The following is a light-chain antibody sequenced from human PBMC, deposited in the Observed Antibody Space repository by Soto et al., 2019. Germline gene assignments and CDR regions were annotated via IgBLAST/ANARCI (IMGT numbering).Light chain of an antibody. CDR2: DSS. Sequence: VLTQFPATLSLSPGERATLSCRASQSVRGNLAWYQQKPGQAPRLLIYDSSTRAAGIPLRFSGTGSGTDSTLTVTSLQSEDFAVYFCQQYNHWPPLTFGGGTKVDIK. CDR1: QSVRGN. V-gene: IGKV3-15*01. CDR3: QQYNHWPPLT. J-gene: IGKJ4*01.